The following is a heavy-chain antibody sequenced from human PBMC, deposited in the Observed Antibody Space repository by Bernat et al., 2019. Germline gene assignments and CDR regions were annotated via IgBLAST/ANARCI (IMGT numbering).Heavy chain of an antibody. CDR2: INAGNGNT. Sequence: QVQLVQSGAEVKKPGASVKVSCKASGYTFTSYAMHWVRQAPGQRLEWMGWINAGNGNTKYSQKFQGRVTITRDTSASTAYMELSSLRSEDTAVYYCARDLDKGRAKGYYYYGMDVWGQGTTVTVSS. D-gene: IGHD1-26*01. CDR3: ARDLDKGRAKGYYYYGMDV. V-gene: IGHV1-3*01. J-gene: IGHJ6*02. CDR1: GYTFTSYA.